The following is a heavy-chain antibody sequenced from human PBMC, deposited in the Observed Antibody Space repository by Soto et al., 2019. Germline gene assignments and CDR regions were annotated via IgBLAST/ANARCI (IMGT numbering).Heavy chain of an antibody. D-gene: IGHD3-10*01. CDR1: GDSISRNGYF. V-gene: IGHV4-31*03. CDR3: ARGTMLRGPGYYYAMDV. J-gene: IGHJ6*02. Sequence: SETLSLTCTVSGDSISRNGYFWTWIRQHPGKGLEWIGYIYYSGSPYYNPSLKSRVIISVDTSKNQFSLNLTAVTAADTAVYYCARGTMLRGPGYYYAMDVWGQGTTVTVSS. CDR2: IYYSGSP.